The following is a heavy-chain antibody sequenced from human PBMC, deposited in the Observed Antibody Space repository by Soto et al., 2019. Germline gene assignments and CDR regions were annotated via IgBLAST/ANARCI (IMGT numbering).Heavy chain of an antibody. CDR1: GGSISSYY. CDR2: IYYSGST. D-gene: IGHD1-26*01. J-gene: IGHJ5*02. V-gene: IGHV4-59*08. Sequence: SETLSLTCTVSGGSISSYYWSWIRQPPGKGLEWIGYIYYSGSTYYNPSLKSRVTISVDTSKNQFSLKLSSVTAADTAVYYCARHPIVGARGSWFDPWGQGTLVTVSS. CDR3: ARHPIVGARGSWFDP.